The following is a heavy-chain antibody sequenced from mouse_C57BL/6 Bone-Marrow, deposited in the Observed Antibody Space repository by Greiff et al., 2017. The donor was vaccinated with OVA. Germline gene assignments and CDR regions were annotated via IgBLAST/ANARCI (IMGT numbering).Heavy chain of an antibody. V-gene: IGHV14-4*01. CDR1: GFNIKDDY. CDR3: TRNWVDY. D-gene: IGHD4-1*01. J-gene: IGHJ2*01. CDR2: IDPENGDT. Sequence: EVKLMESGAELVRPGASVKLSCTASGFNIKDDYMHWVKQRPEQGLEWIGWIDPENGDTEYASKFQGKATITADTSSNTAYLQPSSLTSEDTAVYYCTRNWVDYWGQGTTLTVSS.